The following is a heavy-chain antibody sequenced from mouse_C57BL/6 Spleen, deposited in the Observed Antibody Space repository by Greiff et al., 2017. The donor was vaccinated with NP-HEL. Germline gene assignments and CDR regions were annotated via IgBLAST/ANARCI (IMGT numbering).Heavy chain of an antibody. CDR3: ARTKNLYGSSPWFAY. J-gene: IGHJ3*01. Sequence: QVQLQQSGAELVKPGASVKISCKASGYTFTDYYINWVKQRPGQGLEWIGKIGPGSGSTYYNEKFKGKATLTADKSSSTAYMQLSSLTSEDSAVYFCARTKNLYGSSPWFAYWGQGTLVTVSA. CDR1: GYTFTDYY. CDR2: IGPGSGST. V-gene: IGHV1-77*01. D-gene: IGHD1-1*01.